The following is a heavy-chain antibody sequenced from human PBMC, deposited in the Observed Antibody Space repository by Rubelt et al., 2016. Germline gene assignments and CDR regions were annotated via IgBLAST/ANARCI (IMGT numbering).Heavy chain of an antibody. J-gene: IGHJ4*02. V-gene: IGHV1-24*01. CDR2: FDPEVGET. CDR3: ATASPYCSGGSCY. CDR1: GYTLTELS. D-gene: IGHD2-15*01. Sequence: QVQLVQSGAEVKKPGASVKVSCKVSGYTLTELSMHWVRQAPGKGLEWMGGFDPEVGETIYAQKFQGRGAMTEDTSTDTADMELSSLRSEDTAVYYCATASPYCSGGSCYWGQGTLVTVSS.